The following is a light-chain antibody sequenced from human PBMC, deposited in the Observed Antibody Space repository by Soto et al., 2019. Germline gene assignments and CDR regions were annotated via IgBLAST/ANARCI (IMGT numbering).Light chain of an antibody. CDR3: AAWDDSLNGHVM. CDR1: TSNIGSNT. CDR2: SNN. V-gene: IGLV1-44*01. J-gene: IGLJ3*02. Sequence: QAVVTQPPSVSGTPGQRVTMSCSGSTSNIGSNTVSWYQQLPGTAPKLLIYSNNQRPSGVPDRFSGSKSGTSASLAISGLQSEDEAKYYCAAWDDSLNGHVMFGGGTKLTVL.